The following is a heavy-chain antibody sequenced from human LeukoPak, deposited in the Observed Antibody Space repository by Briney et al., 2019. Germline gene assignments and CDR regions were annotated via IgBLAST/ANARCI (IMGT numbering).Heavy chain of an antibody. CDR1: GGTFSSYA. Sequence: SVKVSCKASGGTFSSYAISWVRQAPGQGLEWMGRIIPILGIANYAQRFQGRVTITADKSTSTAYMELSSLRSEDTAVYYCARAYRPYYDILTGYYYYGMDVWGQGTTVTVSS. D-gene: IGHD3-9*01. CDR2: IIPILGIA. CDR3: ARAYRPYYDILTGYYYYGMDV. V-gene: IGHV1-69*04. J-gene: IGHJ6*02.